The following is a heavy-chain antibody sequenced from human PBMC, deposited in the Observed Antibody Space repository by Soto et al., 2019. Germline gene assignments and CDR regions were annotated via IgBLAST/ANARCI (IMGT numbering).Heavy chain of an antibody. D-gene: IGHD1-26*01. CDR1: GFTFSSYS. CDR3: ARDSTDADSGICSGDW. CDR2: ISSSSSTM. V-gene: IGHV3-48*02. Sequence: VVSLRLSCAASGFTFSSYSMNWVRQAPGKGLEWVSYISSSSSTMYYADSVKGRFTISRDNAKNSLFLHMNSLRDEDTAVYYCARDSTDADSGICSGDWWGQGT. J-gene: IGHJ4*02.